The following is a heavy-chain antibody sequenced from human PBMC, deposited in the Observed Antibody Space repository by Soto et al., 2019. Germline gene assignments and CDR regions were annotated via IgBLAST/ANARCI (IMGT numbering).Heavy chain of an antibody. Sequence: PWGSLRLFCAASGFTFSDYYMSWIRQAPGKGLEWVSYISSSSSYTNYADSVKGRFTISRDNAKNSLYLQMNSLRAEDTAVYYCARDRVEYYDFWSGLGKNYGMDVWGQGTTVTVSS. CDR3: ARDRVEYYDFWSGLGKNYGMDV. CDR1: GFTFSDYY. J-gene: IGHJ6*02. D-gene: IGHD3-3*01. V-gene: IGHV3-11*06. CDR2: ISSSSSYT.